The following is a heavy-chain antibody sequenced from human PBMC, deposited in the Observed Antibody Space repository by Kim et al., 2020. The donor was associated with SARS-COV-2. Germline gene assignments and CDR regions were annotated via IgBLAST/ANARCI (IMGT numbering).Heavy chain of an antibody. D-gene: IGHD3-3*01. CDR1: GGSISRGGYY. CDR3: ARAGATIFGVVSAFDI. Sequence: SETLSLTCTVSGGSISRGGYYWSWIRQHPGKGLEWIGYIDYSGSTYYNPSLKSRVTISVDTSKNQFSLKLSSVTAADTAVYYCARAGATIFGVVSAFDIWGQGTMVTVSS. V-gene: IGHV4-31*03. J-gene: IGHJ3*02. CDR2: IDYSGST.